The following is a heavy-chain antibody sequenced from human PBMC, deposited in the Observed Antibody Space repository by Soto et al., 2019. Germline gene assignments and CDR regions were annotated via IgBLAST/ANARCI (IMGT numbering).Heavy chain of an antibody. CDR2: ISDDSSYI. V-gene: IGHV3-21*06. Sequence: PGGSLRLSCAVSGFMFSAYTMNWVRQAPGKGLEWLSSISDDSSYIDYADSLRGRLTVSRDNARNSLYLQIDSLGVEDTAVYYCATPYYFNHWGPGTLVTVSS. CDR3: ATPYYFNH. CDR1: GFMFSAYT. D-gene: IGHD3-16*01. J-gene: IGHJ1*01.